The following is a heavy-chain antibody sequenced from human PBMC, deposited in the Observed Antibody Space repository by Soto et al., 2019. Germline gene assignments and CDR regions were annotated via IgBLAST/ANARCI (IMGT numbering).Heavy chain of an antibody. CDR2: IDVVGTGT. V-gene: IGHV3-74*01. Sequence: GGSLRLSCAASGFPFTNYWMHWVRQVPGKGLVWVSRIDVVGTGTSYSDSVRGRFTISRDNAENTLYLQMNSLRAEDTAVYYSKTVFEYWGQGTPVPVSS. J-gene: IGHJ4*02. CDR3: KTVFEY. CDR1: GFPFTNYW.